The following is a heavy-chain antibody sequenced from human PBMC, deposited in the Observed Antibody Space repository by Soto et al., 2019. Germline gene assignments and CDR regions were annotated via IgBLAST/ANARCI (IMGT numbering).Heavy chain of an antibody. CDR3: ARDNVGYYYYGMDV. V-gene: IGHV1-2*04. CDR2: INPNSGGT. J-gene: IGHJ6*02. D-gene: IGHD1-26*01. Sequence: ASVKVSCKASGYTFTGYYMHWVRQAPGQGLEWMGWINPNSGGTNYAQKFQGWVTMTRDTSISTAYMELSRLRSDDTAVYYCARDNVGYYYYGMDVWGQRTTVTVSS. CDR1: GYTFTGYY.